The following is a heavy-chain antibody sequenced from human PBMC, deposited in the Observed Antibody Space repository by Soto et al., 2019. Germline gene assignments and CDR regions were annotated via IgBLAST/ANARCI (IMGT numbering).Heavy chain of an antibody. CDR1: GFTFSSYG. V-gene: IGHV3-30*18. CDR2: ISYDGSNK. CDR3: AKDPGRIAAAGDWYFDL. J-gene: IGHJ2*01. Sequence: QVQLVESGGGVVQPGRSLRLSCAASGFTFSSYGMHWVRQAPGKGLEWVAVISYDGSNKYYADSVKGRFTISRDNSKNTLYLQMNSLRAEDTAVYYCAKDPGRIAAAGDWYFDLWGRGTLVTVSS. D-gene: IGHD6-13*01.